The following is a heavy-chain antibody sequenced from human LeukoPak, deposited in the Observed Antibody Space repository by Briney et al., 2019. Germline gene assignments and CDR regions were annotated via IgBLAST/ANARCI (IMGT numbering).Heavy chain of an antibody. Sequence: GGSLRLSCAASGFTFSSYGMHWVRPAPGKGLEWVAVIWYDGSNKYYADSVKGRFTISRDNSKNTLYLQMNSLRAEDTAVYYCARDGVDYDDAFDIWGQGTMVTVSS. J-gene: IGHJ3*02. CDR1: GFTFSSYG. CDR2: IWYDGSNK. D-gene: IGHD4-17*01. CDR3: ARDGVDYDDAFDI. V-gene: IGHV3-33*01.